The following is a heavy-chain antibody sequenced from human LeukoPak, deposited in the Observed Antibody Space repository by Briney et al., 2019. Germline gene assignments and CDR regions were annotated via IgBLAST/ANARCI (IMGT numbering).Heavy chain of an antibody. CDR2: IYTSGST. Sequence: KPSETLSLTCTVSGGSIRSYYWSWIRQPAGKGLEWIGRIYTSGSTNYNPSLKSRVTMSADTSKNQFSLKLSSVTAADTAVYYCARAPMVRGVIPYFDYWGQGTLVTVSS. D-gene: IGHD3-10*01. CDR3: ARAPMVRGVIPYFDY. V-gene: IGHV4-4*07. CDR1: GGSIRSYY. J-gene: IGHJ4*02.